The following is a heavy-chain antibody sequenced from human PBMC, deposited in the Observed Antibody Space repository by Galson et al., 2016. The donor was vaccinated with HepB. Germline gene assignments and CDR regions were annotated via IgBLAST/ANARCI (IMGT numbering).Heavy chain of an antibody. CDR2: ISWNSGSK. D-gene: IGHD5/OR15-5a*01. CDR3: AKMVSPRWSPQYYYGLHV. J-gene: IGHJ6*02. Sequence: SLRLSCAASGFTFDDYGMHWVRQAPGKGLEWVSGISWNSGSKGYADSVKGRFTISRDNAKNSLYLQMNSLRAEDTALYYCAKMVSPRWSPQYYYGLHVWGQGTTITVSS. CDR1: GFTFDDYG. V-gene: IGHV3-9*01.